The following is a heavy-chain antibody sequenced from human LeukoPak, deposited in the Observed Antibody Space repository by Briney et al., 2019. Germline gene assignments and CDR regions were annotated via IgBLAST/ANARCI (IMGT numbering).Heavy chain of an antibody. J-gene: IGHJ5*02. V-gene: IGHV1-18*01. CDR1: GYTFTSYG. CDR3: ARVIVGATAVWFDP. CDR2: ISAYNGNT. D-gene: IGHD1-26*01. Sequence: ASVKVSCKASGYTFTSYGISWVRQAPGQGLEWMGWISAYNGNTNYAQKLQGRVTMTTDTYTSTAYMELRSLRSDDTAVYYCARVIVGATAVWFDPWGQGTLVTVSS.